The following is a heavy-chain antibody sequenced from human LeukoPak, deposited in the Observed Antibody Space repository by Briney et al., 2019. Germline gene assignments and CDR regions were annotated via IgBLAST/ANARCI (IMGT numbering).Heavy chain of an antibody. D-gene: IGHD3-9*01. CDR3: ARRRYFDWSSQAFDI. Sequence: SETLSLTCTVSGGSISSSSYYWGWIRQPPGKGLEWIGSIYYSGSTYYNPSLKSRVTISVDTSKNQFSPKLSSVTAADTAVYYCARRRYFDWSSQAFDIWGQGTMVTVSS. J-gene: IGHJ3*02. CDR1: GGSISSSSYY. V-gene: IGHV4-39*01. CDR2: IYYSGST.